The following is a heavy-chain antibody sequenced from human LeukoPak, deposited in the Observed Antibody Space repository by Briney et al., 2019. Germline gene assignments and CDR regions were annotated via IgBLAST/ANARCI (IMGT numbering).Heavy chain of an antibody. Sequence: ASVKVSCKASGGTFSSYAISWVRQAPGQGLEWMGRIIPILGIANHAQKFQGRVTITADKSTSTAYMELSSLRSEDTAVYYCARGPPYGSRSDYFDYWGQGTLVTVSA. CDR3: ARGPPYGSRSDYFDY. CDR2: IIPILGIA. D-gene: IGHD3-10*01. CDR1: GGTFSSYA. J-gene: IGHJ4*02. V-gene: IGHV1-69*04.